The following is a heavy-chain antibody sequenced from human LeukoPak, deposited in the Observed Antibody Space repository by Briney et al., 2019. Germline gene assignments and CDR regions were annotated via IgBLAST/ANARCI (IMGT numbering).Heavy chain of an antibody. J-gene: IGHJ4*02. V-gene: IGHV5-51*01. CDR1: GYSFSNYW. D-gene: IGHD3-10*01. CDR2: IYPGDPNT. CDR3: ARRGGLDY. Sequence: GESLKISCEGSGYSFSNYWIGWVRQMPGKGLEWMGIIYPGDPNTKYNPSFQGQVTISADKSVSTAYLQWSSLKASDTAMYYCARRGGLDYWGQGTLVTVSS.